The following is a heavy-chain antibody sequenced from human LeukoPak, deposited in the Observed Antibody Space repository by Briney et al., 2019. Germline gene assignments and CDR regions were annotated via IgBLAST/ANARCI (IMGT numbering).Heavy chain of an antibody. CDR3: ATPLSNGGYVFKYYYYGMDV. J-gene: IGHJ6*02. V-gene: IGHV3-30*19. CDR2: ISYDGSNK. CDR1: GFTFSSYG. D-gene: IGHD5-12*01. Sequence: HTGGSLRLSCAASGFTFSSYGMHWVRQAPGKGLEWVAVISYDGSNKYYADSVKGRFTISRDNSKNTLYLQMNSLRAEDTAVYYCATPLSNGGYVFKYYYYGMDVWGQGTTVTVSS.